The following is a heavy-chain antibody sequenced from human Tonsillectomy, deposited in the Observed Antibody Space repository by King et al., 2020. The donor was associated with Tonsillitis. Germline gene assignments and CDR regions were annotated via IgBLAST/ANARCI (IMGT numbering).Heavy chain of an antibody. J-gene: IGHJ4*02. CDR1: GDSISSGSYY. CDR3: AGTDCGGDCYPQRGLDY. D-gene: IGHD2-21*02. Sequence: VQLQESGPGLVKPPQTLSLTCTVSGDSISSGSYYWSWIRQPAGKGLEWIGRIYTSGSTSYNPSLKSRVTISVATSKNQFSLMRSSVTAADTAVYYCAGTDCGGDCYPQRGLDYWGQGTLVTVSS. CDR2: IYTSGST. V-gene: IGHV4-61*02.